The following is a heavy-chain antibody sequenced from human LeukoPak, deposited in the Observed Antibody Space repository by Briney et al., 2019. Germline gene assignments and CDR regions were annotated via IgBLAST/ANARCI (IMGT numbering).Heavy chain of an antibody. J-gene: IGHJ6*03. Sequence: GGSLRLSCAASGFTFSSYAMHWVRQAPGKGLEWVAVISYDGSNKYYADSVKGRFTISRDNSKNTLYLQMNSLRAEDTAVYYCAKVSDSSGYYYVNYYYYMDVWGKGTTVTISS. V-gene: IGHV3-30*04. CDR3: AKVSDSSGYYYVNYYYYMDV. D-gene: IGHD3-22*01. CDR2: ISYDGSNK. CDR1: GFTFSSYA.